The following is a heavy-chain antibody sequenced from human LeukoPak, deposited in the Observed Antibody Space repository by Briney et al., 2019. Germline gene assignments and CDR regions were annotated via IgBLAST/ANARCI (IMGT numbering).Heavy chain of an antibody. CDR1: GFTFSSLW. D-gene: IGHD6-19*01. CDR3: ASGSGFLFDH. V-gene: IGHV3-7*01. J-gene: IGHJ4*02. CDR2: IKQDGSEI. Sequence: AGGSLRLSCAASGFTFSSLWMTWVRQAPGKGLEWVANIKQDGSEIYYVDSVKGRFTISRDNAKNSLYLQMNSLRAEDTAVYYCASGSGFLFDHWGQETLVTVSS.